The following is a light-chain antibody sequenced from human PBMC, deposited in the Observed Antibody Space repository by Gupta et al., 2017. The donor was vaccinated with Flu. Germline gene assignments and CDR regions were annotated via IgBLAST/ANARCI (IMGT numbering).Light chain of an antibody. Sequence: QMTQSPSTLSASIGDRVTITCRASEGIRTWLAWYQQKPGKTPKLLIYRASFLYSGVPSRFSGGASGTEFTLTISSLQPDDFATYYCQQQNSYWYRFGQGTKME. CDR3: QQQNSYWYR. CDR1: EGIRTW. CDR2: RAS. V-gene: IGKV1-5*03. J-gene: IGKJ2*03.